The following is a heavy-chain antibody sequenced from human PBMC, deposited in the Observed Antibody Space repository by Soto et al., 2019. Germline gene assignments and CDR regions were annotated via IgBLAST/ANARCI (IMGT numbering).Heavy chain of an antibody. Sequence: SVKVSCKASGRTFSSYAISWVRQAPGQGLEWMGGIIPIFGTANYAQKFQGRVTITADESTSTAYMELSSLRSEDTAVYYCAWGWPAESFQHWGQGTLVTVCS. J-gene: IGHJ1*01. CDR3: AWGWPAESFQH. D-gene: IGHD6-19*01. V-gene: IGHV1-69*13. CDR2: IIPIFGTA. CDR1: GRTFSSYA.